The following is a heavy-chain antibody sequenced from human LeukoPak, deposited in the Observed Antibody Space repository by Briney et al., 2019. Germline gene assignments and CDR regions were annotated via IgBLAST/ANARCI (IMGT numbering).Heavy chain of an antibody. CDR1: GFTFGSYG. D-gene: IGHD2-2*01. Sequence: GGSLRLSCAASGFTFGSYGMHWVRQAPDKGLEWLAVIWYDGSEKYYADSVKGRFTISRDNAKNTLYLQVSSLTVGDTALYYCVRGGCKSTSCYDSWGQGTLVTVSS. V-gene: IGHV3-33*01. CDR3: VRGGCKSTSCYDS. J-gene: IGHJ4*02. CDR2: IWYDGSEK.